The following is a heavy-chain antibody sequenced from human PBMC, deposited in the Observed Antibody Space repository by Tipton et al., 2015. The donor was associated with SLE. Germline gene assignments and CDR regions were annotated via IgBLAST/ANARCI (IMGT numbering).Heavy chain of an antibody. V-gene: IGHV1-18*01. D-gene: IGHD1-26*01. J-gene: IGHJ3*02. Sequence: QSGAEVKKPGASVKVSCKASGYTFPSYGISWVRQAPGQGLEWMGWISPYYGDTSYAQKFQGRLTMTRDTSTSTAYMELRSLTSDDTAVYYCARQGALEWELLGAFDIWGQGTMVTVSS. CDR2: ISPYYGDT. CDR1: GYTFPSYG. CDR3: ARQGALEWELLGAFDI.